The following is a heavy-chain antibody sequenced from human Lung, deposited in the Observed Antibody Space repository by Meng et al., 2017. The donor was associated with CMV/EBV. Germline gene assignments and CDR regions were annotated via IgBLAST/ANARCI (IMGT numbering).Heavy chain of an antibody. Sequence: GESLKISCAASGFTFSDSAMYWVRQASGKGLEWVGRIRSKASNYATTYAASVEGRFTISRDDSKNMVYLEMNSLKIEDTALYYCCRPTAVASSPTDYWGQGXLVTASS. J-gene: IGHJ4*02. D-gene: IGHD6-19*01. V-gene: IGHV3-73*01. CDR1: GFTFSDSA. CDR2: IRSKASNYAT. CDR3: CRPTAVASSPTDY.